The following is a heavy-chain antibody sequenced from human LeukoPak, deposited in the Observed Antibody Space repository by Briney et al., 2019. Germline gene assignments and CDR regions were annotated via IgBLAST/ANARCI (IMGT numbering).Heavy chain of an antibody. V-gene: IGHV4-61*08. D-gene: IGHD4-23*01. CDR1: GGSISSGGYY. J-gene: IGHJ4*02. Sequence: SETLSLTCTVSGGSISSGGYYWSWIRQPPGKGLEWIGYIYYSGSTNYNPSLKSRVTISVDTSKNQFSLKLSSVTAADTAVYYCAREGPGGNSSYWGQGTLVTVSS. CDR3: AREGPGGNSSY. CDR2: IYYSGST.